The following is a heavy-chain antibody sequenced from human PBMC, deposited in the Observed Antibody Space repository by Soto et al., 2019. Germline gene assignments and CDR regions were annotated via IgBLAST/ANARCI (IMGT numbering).Heavy chain of an antibody. Sequence: GGSLRLSCAASGFTFDDYVMHWVRQAPGKGLEWVSGISWKSGTIGYADSVQGRFTISRDNAKNSLYLQMSSLRTEDTAFYYCAKDMSARSDSWLNWFDPRAQRTPVTVSS. CDR2: ISWKSGTI. J-gene: IGHJ5*02. D-gene: IGHD2-2*01. CDR1: GFTFDDYV. V-gene: IGHV3-9*01. CDR3: AKDMSARSDSWLNWFDP.